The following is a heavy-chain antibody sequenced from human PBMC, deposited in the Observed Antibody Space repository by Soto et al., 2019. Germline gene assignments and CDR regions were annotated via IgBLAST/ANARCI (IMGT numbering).Heavy chain of an antibody. V-gene: IGHV4-31*03. Sequence: SETLSLTCTVSGGSISSGGYYWSWIRQHPGKGLEWIGYIYYSGSTYYNPSLKSRVTISVDTSKNQFSLKLSSVTAADTAVYYCARHVADWRYNCFDYWGQGTLVTVSS. CDR3: ARHVADWRYNCFDY. J-gene: IGHJ4*02. D-gene: IGHD1-20*01. CDR1: GGSISSGGYY. CDR2: IYYSGST.